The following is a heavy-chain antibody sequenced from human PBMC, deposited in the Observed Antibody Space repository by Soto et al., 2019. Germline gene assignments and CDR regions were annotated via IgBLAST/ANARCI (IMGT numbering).Heavy chain of an antibody. Sequence: GEVSCKSSAATFSSYAISWVRQAPGQGIEWKGGINPIFGTANYAQNFQDRVTITADESTSTAYIELSSLRSEDTAVYYCARPHLLSSWYAPTYYYYGMDVWGQETTVTVSS. CDR3: ARPHLLSSWYAPTYYYYGMDV. J-gene: IGHJ6*02. CDR2: INPIFGTA. D-gene: IGHD6-13*01. CDR1: AATFSSYA. V-gene: IGHV1-69*01.